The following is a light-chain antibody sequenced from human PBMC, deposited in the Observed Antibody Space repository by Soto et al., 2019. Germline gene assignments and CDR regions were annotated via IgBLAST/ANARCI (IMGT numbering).Light chain of an antibody. J-gene: IGKJ1*01. Sequence: DIQVTQSPSTLSASVGDRVTITCRASQTISSSLAWFQQKPGKAPKLLIFDASTLQTGVPSRFGGGGSGTEFTLTISGLQPDDFATYYCQQYNSYSPWTFGPGTKVDI. CDR2: DAS. V-gene: IGKV1-5*01. CDR1: QTISSS. CDR3: QQYNSYSPWT.